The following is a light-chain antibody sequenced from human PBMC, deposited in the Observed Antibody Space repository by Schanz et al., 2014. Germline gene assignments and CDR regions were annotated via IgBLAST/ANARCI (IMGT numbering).Light chain of an antibody. Sequence: IVLTQSPLSLSVTPGEPATVSCRSSQSLLHSNGYNYLDWYLQKPGQPPQLLINEVSNRFSGVPDRCRGSGSGTDFTLKISRVEAEDVGVYYCMQSIQLPITFGQGTRLEIK. J-gene: IGKJ5*01. CDR3: MQSIQLPIT. CDR1: QSLLHSNGYNY. V-gene: IGKV2D-29*01. CDR2: EVS.